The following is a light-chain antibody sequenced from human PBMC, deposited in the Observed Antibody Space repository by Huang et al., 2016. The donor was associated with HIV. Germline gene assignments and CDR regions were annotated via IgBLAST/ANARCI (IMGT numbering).Light chain of an antibody. V-gene: IGKV3-15*01. CDR1: QSITSN. CDR3: QQYNNWPPWT. CDR2: AAS. J-gene: IGKJ1*01. Sequence: EIVMTQSPATLSVSPGEIATLSCRASQSITSNLAWYQQKPGQAPRLLIYAASTRATGIPAMFSGSESGTEFTLSISSLQSEDFAVYYCQQYNNWPPWTFGQGTKVEIK.